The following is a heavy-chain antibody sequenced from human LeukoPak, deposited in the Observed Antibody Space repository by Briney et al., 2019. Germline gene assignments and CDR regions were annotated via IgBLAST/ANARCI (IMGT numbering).Heavy chain of an antibody. CDR3: ARGEMYYYDSSGFIRPYYYGMDV. V-gene: IGHV4-59*08. CDR1: GGSISSYY. J-gene: IGHJ6*02. Sequence: SETLSLTCTVSGGSISSYYWSWIRQPPGKGLEWIGYIYYSGSTNYNPTLKSRVTISVDTSKNQFSLKLSSVTAADTAVYYCARGEMYYYDSSGFIRPYYYGMDVWGQGTTVTVSS. CDR2: IYYSGST. D-gene: IGHD3-22*01.